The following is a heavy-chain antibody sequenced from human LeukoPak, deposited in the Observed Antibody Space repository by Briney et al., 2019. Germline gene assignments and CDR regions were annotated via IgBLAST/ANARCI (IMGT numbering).Heavy chain of an antibody. V-gene: IGHV4-59*01. CDR3: ARDGSGRYFNWFDP. Sequence: SETLSLTCTVSGGSISRYYWNWLRQPPGKGLEWIGHIYNSGSTNYNPSLKSRVTISVDTSKNQFSLKLSSVTAADTAVYYCARDGSGRYFNWFDPWGQGALVTVSS. CDR1: GGSISRYY. J-gene: IGHJ5*02. CDR2: IYNSGST. D-gene: IGHD1-26*01.